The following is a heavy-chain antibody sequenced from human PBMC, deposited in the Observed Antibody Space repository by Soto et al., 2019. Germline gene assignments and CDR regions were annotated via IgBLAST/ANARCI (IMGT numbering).Heavy chain of an antibody. CDR1: GFSLRRHA. Sequence: GGSLRLSCAASGFSLRRHAMSWVRQAPGKGLEWVSAISGSGGSTYYADSVKGRFTISRDNSKNTLYLQMNSLRAEDTAVYYCAKGDIVVVPAAVDPWGQGTLVTVSS. D-gene: IGHD2-2*01. V-gene: IGHV3-23*01. CDR2: ISGSGGST. CDR3: AKGDIVVVPAAVDP. J-gene: IGHJ5*02.